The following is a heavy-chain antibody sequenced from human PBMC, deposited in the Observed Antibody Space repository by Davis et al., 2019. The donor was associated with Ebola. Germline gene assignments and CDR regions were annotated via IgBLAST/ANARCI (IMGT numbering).Heavy chain of an antibody. V-gene: IGHV3-48*01. CDR1: GFTFSSYS. CDR2: ISSSSSTI. J-gene: IGHJ4*02. Sequence: GESLKISCAASGFTFSSYSMNWVRQAPGKGLEWVSYISSSSSTIYYADSVKGRFTISRDNSKNTLYVQMNSLRAEDTAVYYCTIATSSSWYVRWGQGTLVTVSS. CDR3: TIATSSSWYVR. D-gene: IGHD6-13*01.